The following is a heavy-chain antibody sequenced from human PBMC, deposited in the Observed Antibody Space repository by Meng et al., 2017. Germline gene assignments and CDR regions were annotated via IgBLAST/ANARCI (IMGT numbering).Heavy chain of an antibody. Sequence: VQLVDSWGGFVKPGGALSLSWAASGFTFSNAWMTWVRQAPGKGLEWIGRMKSNVDGGTVDYAAAVKGRFFISRDDSENTFYLQMNSLKTEDTAVYYCSGHVDYWGHGTLVTVSS. CDR2: MKSNVDGGTV. V-gene: IGHV3-15*01. J-gene: IGHJ4*01. CDR1: GFTFSNAW. CDR3: SGHVDY.